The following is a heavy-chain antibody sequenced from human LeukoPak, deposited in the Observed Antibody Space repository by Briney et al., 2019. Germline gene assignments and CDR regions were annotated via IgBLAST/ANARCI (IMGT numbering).Heavy chain of an antibody. CDR1: GGSFSGYY. J-gene: IGHJ2*01. CDR2: INHSGST. V-gene: IGHV4-34*01. CDR3: ARGWKGYQLLYNSRYFDL. D-gene: IGHD2-2*02. Sequence: SETLSLTCAVYGGSFSGYYWSWIRQPPGKGLEWIGEINHSGSTNYNPSPKSRVTISVDTSKNQFSLKLSSVTAADTAVYYCARGWKGYQLLYNSRYFDLWGRGTLVTVSS.